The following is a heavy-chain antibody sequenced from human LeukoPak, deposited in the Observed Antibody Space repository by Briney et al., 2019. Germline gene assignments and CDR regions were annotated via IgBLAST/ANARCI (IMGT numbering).Heavy chain of an antibody. CDR1: GVTFATYG. CDR2: VRYDGIDK. CDR3: AKVLPLTFYYMDV. V-gene: IGHV3-30*02. Sequence: GSLRLSCAASGVTFATYGMHWVRQAPRKGLEWVAFVRYDGIDKYYGDSVKGRFTISRDNSKNTLYLQMNSLRVEDTAVYFCAKVLPLTFYYMDVWGQGTTVTVS. J-gene: IGHJ6*03.